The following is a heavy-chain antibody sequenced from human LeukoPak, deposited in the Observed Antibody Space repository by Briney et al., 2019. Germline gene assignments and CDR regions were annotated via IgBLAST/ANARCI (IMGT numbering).Heavy chain of an antibody. V-gene: IGHV4-30-4*01. D-gene: IGHD5-12*01. CDR2: IYYSGST. CDR1: GGSISSGDYY. J-gene: IGHJ3*02. CDR3: ARGGGYDSDAFDI. Sequence: SQTLSLTCTVSGGSISSGDYYWSWIRQPPGKGLEWIGYIYYSGSTYYNPSLKSRVTISVDTSKNQFSLKLSSVTAADTAVYYCARGGGYDSDAFDIWGQGTMVTVSS.